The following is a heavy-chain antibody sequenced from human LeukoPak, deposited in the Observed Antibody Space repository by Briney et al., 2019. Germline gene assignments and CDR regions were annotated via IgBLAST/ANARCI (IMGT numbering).Heavy chain of an antibody. V-gene: IGHV3-23*01. CDR1: GFTFSSYA. D-gene: IGHD3-22*01. CDR2: ISGSGGST. J-gene: IGHJ4*02. CDR3: AKANPVYYYDSSGYSELDY. Sequence: GGSLRLSCAASGFTFSSYAMSWVRQAPGKRLEWVSAISGSGGSTYYADSVKGRFTISRDNSKNTLYLQMNSLRAEDTAVYYCAKANPVYYYDSSGYSELDYWGQGTLVTVSS.